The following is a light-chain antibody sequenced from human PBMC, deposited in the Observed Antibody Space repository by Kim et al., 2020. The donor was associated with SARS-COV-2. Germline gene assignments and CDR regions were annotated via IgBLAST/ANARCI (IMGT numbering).Light chain of an antibody. V-gene: IGLV1-44*01. J-gene: IGLJ1*01. CDR1: SSNIGINV. Sequence: ELTPPPSASGTPGQRVTISCSGSSSNIGINVVNWYQQLPGTAPKLLIYDSNQRPSGVPDRFSGSKSGTSASLAISGLQSEDEADYFCATWDDSLTGFVLGTGTKVTVL. CDR3: ATWDDSLTGFV. CDR2: DSN.